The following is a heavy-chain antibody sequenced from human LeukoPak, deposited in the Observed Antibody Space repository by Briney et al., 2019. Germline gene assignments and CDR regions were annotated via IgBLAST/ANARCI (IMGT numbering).Heavy chain of an antibody. CDR2: FDPEDGET. V-gene: IGHV1-24*01. J-gene: IGHJ6*02. D-gene: IGHD4/OR15-4a*01. Sequence: ASVKVSCKVSGYTLTGLSMHWVRQAPGKGLEWMGGFDPEDGETIYAQKFQGRVTMTEDTSTDTAYMELSSLRSEDTAVYYCATVANYPYYYYGMDVWGQGTTVTVSS. CDR3: ATVANYPYYYYGMDV. CDR1: GYTLTGLS.